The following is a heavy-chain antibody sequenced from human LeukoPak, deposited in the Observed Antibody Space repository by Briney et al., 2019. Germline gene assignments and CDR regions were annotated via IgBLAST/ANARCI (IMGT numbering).Heavy chain of an antibody. D-gene: IGHD3-10*01. CDR3: AREDYYGSGHFDY. Sequence: PGGSLRLSCSASGFTFSSYAMHWVRQAPGKGLEYVSAISSNGGSTYYADSVKGRFTISRDNSKNTLYLQMSSLRAEDTAVYYCAREDYYGSGHFDYWGQGTLVTVSS. CDR1: GFTFSSYA. V-gene: IGHV3-64D*09. CDR2: ISSNGGST. J-gene: IGHJ4*02.